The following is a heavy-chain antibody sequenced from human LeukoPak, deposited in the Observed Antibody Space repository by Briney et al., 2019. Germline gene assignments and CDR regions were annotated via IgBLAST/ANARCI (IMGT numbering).Heavy chain of an antibody. CDR2: ISSSGSTI. CDR1: GFTFSDYH. D-gene: IGHD6-19*01. Sequence: NPGGSLRPSCAASGFTFSDYHMSWIRQAPGKGLEWVSYISSSGSTIYYADSVKGRFTISRDNAKNSLYLQMNSLRAEDTAVYYCARESRVAVAGFDYWGQGTLVTVSS. CDR3: ARESRVAVAGFDY. J-gene: IGHJ4*02. V-gene: IGHV3-11*01.